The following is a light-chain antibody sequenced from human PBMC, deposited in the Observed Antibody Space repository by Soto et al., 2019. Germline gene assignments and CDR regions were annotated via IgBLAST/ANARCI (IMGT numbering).Light chain of an antibody. CDR2: DAS. Sequence: DIQMTQSPSTLSASVGDRVTITCRASQSIRSWVAWYQQKPGKAPQLLIYDASNLESGVPSRFSGSGSGTEFTLTISSLQPDDFATYYCQQYDSFSKTFGRGTKVEVK. CDR3: QQYDSFSKT. CDR1: QSIRSW. V-gene: IGKV1-5*01. J-gene: IGKJ1*01.